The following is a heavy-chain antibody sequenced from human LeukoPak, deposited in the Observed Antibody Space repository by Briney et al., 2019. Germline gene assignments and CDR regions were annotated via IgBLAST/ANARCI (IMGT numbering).Heavy chain of an antibody. V-gene: IGHV1-24*01. J-gene: IGHJ5*02. CDR2: FDPEDGET. D-gene: IGHD6-19*01. CDR1: GYTLTELS. CDR3: ATQVPAAGGDWFDP. Sequence: GASVKVSCKVSGYTLTELSMHWVRQAPGKGLEWMGGFDPEDGETIYAQKFQGRVTMTEDTSTDIAYMELSSLRSEDTAVYYCATQVPAAGGDWFDPWGQGTLVTVSS.